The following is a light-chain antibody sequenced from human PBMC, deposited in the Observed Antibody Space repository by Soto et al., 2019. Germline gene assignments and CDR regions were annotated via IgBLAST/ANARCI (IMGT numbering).Light chain of an antibody. CDR1: SSDVGGYNY. Sequence: ALTQPPSASGSPGQSVTISCTGTSSDVGGYNYVSWYQQHPGKAPKLMIYEVSKRPSGVPDRFSGSKSGNTASLTVSGLQAEDEADYYCSSYAGSNNNYVFGTGTKVTVL. V-gene: IGLV2-8*01. CDR2: EVS. CDR3: SSYAGSNNNYV. J-gene: IGLJ1*01.